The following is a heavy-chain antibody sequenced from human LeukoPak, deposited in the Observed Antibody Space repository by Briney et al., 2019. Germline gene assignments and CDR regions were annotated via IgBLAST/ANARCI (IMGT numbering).Heavy chain of an antibody. D-gene: IGHD1-26*01. Sequence: GGSLRLSCAASGFTLSSYAMHWVRQAPGRGLEYVSAISKNGGNTYYANSVKGRFSISRDNSKNTLYLQMGSLRTEDMAVYYCARVGEGRYYQYYYMDVWGKGTTVTVSS. CDR2: ISKNGGNT. CDR3: ARVGEGRYYQYYYMDV. J-gene: IGHJ6*03. V-gene: IGHV3-64*01. CDR1: GFTLSSYA.